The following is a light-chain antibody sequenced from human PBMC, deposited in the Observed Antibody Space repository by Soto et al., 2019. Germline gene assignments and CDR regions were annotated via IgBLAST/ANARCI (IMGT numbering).Light chain of an antibody. J-gene: IGKJ1*01. CDR2: AAS. CDR1: QSISSH. Sequence: DIRMTQSPSSLSASVEDRVIITCRASQSISSHLNWYQQKPGKAPKLLIFAASSLQSGVPSRFSGSRSGPDFTLTISSLQPEDFATYYCQQSYSSPPTFGQGTKVDIK. V-gene: IGKV1-39*01. CDR3: QQSYSSPPT.